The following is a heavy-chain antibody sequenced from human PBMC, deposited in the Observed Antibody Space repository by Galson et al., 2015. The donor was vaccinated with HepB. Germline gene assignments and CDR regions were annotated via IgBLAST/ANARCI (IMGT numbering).Heavy chain of an antibody. V-gene: IGHV1-69*06. CDR2: IIPIFGTA. J-gene: IGHJ1*01. CDR1: GGTFSRYA. Sequence: SVKVSCKASGGTFSRYAISWVRQAPGNGLEWMGGIIPIFGTANYAQKFQGRVTITADKFTSTVYMELSSLGSEDTAVFYCATGVAVAAPEYFQHWGQGTLVTVSS. D-gene: IGHD6-19*01. CDR3: ATGVAVAAPEYFQH.